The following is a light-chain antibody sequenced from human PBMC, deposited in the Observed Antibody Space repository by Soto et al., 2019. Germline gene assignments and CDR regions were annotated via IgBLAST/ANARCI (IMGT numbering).Light chain of an antibody. CDR1: QSVSSSF. CDR2: GAS. CDR3: QQYGISPPWT. V-gene: IGKV3-20*01. J-gene: IGKJ1*01. Sequence: EIVLTQSPGTLSLSPGERATLSCRASQSVSSSFLAWYQQKPGQAPRLLIYGASSRATGIPDRFSGSGSGADFTLTISRLEPEDLEVYYCQQYGISPPWTFGQGTKGEIK.